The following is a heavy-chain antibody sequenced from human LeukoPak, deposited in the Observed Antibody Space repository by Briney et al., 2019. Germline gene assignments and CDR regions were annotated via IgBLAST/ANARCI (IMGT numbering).Heavy chain of an antibody. CDR1: GFTFSSYS. CDR3: ARAPTYTYGVFYFYHAMDV. D-gene: IGHD5-18*01. CDR2: ISSSGSAK. Sequence: GGSLRLSCAASGFTFSSYSMNWVRQAPGKGLEWVSYISSSGSAKYYADSVEGRFTISRDNAKNSLYLQINSLRTEDTAVYFCARAPTYTYGVFYFYHAMDVWGQGTTVTVSS. J-gene: IGHJ6*02. V-gene: IGHV3-48*01.